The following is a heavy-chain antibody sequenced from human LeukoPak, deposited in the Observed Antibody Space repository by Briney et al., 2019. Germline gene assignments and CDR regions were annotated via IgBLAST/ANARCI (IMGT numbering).Heavy chain of an antibody. CDR1: GGSISSYY. CDR3: ARGPNYPSPSPFDY. J-gene: IGHJ4*02. CDR2: IYYSGST. Sequence: MTSETLSLTCTVSGGSISSYYWSWIRQPPGKGLEWIGCIYYSGSTDYNPSLKSRVTISVDTSKNQFSLKLSSVTAADTAVYYCARGPNYPSPSPFDYWGQGTLVTVSS. V-gene: IGHV4-59*08. D-gene: IGHD5-24*01.